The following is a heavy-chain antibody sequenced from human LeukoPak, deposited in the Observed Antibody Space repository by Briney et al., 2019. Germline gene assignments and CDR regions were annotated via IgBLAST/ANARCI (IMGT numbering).Heavy chain of an antibody. CDR3: ARDRWDYGEDFDY. J-gene: IGHJ4*02. CDR1: GYTFTGYG. V-gene: IGHV1-18*01. Sequence: ASVKVSCKASGYTFTGYGISWVRQTPGQGLEWMGWISAYNGNTDYAQKLQGRVTMTTDTSTSTTYMELRSLRSDDTAVYYCARDRWDYGEDFDYWGQGTLVTVSS. D-gene: IGHD4-17*01. CDR2: ISAYNGNT.